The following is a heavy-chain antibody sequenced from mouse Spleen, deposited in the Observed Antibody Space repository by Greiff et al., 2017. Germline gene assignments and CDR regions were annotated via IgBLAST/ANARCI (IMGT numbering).Heavy chain of an antibody. J-gene: IGHJ3*01. CDR2: ISSGSSTI. Sequence: EVQLVESGGGLVKPGGSLKLSCAASGFTFSDYGMHWVRQAPEKGLEWVAYISSGSSTIYYADTVKGRFTISRDNAKNTLFLQMTSLRSEDTAMYYCARREGTGAWFAYWGQGTLVTVSA. CDR1: GFTFSDYG. V-gene: IGHV5-17*01. CDR3: ARREGTGAWFAY. D-gene: IGHD2-14*01.